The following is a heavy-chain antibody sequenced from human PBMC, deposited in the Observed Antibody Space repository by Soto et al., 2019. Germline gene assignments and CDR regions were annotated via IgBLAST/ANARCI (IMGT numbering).Heavy chain of an antibody. J-gene: IGHJ3*02. D-gene: IGHD6-19*01. Sequence: QITLKESGPTLVKPTQTLTLTCTFSGFSLSTSGVGVGWIRQPPGKALEWLALIYWDDDKRYSPSLKSRLTLTKDTSNNQVVLTMTTMDPVDTATYYCAHRPFCDSSGWSDSGAFDIWGQGTMVTVSS. CDR2: IYWDDDK. V-gene: IGHV2-5*02. CDR3: AHRPFCDSSGWSDSGAFDI. CDR1: GFSLSTSGVG.